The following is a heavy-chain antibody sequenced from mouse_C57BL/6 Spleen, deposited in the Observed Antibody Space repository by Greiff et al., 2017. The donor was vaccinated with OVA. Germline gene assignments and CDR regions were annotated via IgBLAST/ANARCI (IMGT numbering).Heavy chain of an antibody. CDR2: IWWDDDK. J-gene: IGHJ1*03. Sequence: VTLIESGPGLLQPSQTLSLTCSFSGFSLTTFGMGLGWIRQASGLGLVGMTHIWWDDDKYYNPALKSRLTIFKDTSKNQVFLKIANVDTADTATYYGARIAEIGYFDVWGTGTTVTVSS. CDR3: ARIAEIGYFDV. V-gene: IGHV8-8*01. CDR1: GFSLTTFGMG.